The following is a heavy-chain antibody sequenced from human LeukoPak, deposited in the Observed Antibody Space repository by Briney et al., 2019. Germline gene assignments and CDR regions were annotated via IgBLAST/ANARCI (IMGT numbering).Heavy chain of an antibody. CDR1: GFTFDDYA. CDR2: ISWNSGSI. J-gene: IGHJ4*02. D-gene: IGHD1-26*01. V-gene: IGHV3-9*01. CDR3: AKGSGSFNRVGFDY. Sequence: GRSLRLSCAASGFTFDDYAMHWVRQAPGKGLEWVSGISWNSGSIGYADSVKGRFTISRDNAKNSLYLQMNSLRAEDTALYYCAKGSGSFNRVGFDYWGQGTLVTVSS.